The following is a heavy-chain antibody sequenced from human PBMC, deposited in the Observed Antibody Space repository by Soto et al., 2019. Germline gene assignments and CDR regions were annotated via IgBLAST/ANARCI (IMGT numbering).Heavy chain of an antibody. CDR1: GFIFSTYT. CDR3: VSGCTNGVCYGAYYYYDGMGV. Sequence: GGSLRLSCAASGFIFSTYTMNWVRQAPGKGLEWVSSISRSGDYIYYADSVRGRFTISRDDAKNSLYLQMNSLRAEDTAVYYCVSGCTNGVCYGAYYYYDGMGVWGQGTTVTVSS. CDR2: ISRSGDYI. D-gene: IGHD2-8*01. J-gene: IGHJ6*02. V-gene: IGHV3-21*01.